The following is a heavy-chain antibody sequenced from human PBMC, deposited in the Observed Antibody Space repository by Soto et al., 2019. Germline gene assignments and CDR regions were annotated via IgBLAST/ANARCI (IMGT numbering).Heavy chain of an antibody. Sequence: QVQLQESGPGLVKPSETLSLTCTVSGGSVSNGSYYWSWIRQPPGKGLEWIGYIYSSGSTSYNPSPESRITISVDTSKNQFPLKLSSVTAADTAVYYCARDGDGYNYWGQGTLVTVSS. J-gene: IGHJ4*02. V-gene: IGHV4-61*01. CDR2: IYSSGST. D-gene: IGHD5-12*01. CDR3: ARDGDGYNY. CDR1: GGSVSNGSYY.